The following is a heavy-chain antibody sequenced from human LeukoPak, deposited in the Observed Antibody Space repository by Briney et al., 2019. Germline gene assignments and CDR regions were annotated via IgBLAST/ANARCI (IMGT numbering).Heavy chain of an antibody. D-gene: IGHD3-22*01. Sequence: KPSETLSLTCTVSGGSISSSSYYWGWIRQPPGKGLEWIGYIHYSGSTNYNPSLKSRVTISVDTSKNQFSLKLTSVTAADTAVYYCASTRYYHDRSGYYPVPFFDYWGQGTLVTVSS. J-gene: IGHJ4*02. CDR3: ASTRYYHDRSGYYPVPFFDY. V-gene: IGHV4-61*05. CDR1: GGSISSSSYY. CDR2: IHYSGST.